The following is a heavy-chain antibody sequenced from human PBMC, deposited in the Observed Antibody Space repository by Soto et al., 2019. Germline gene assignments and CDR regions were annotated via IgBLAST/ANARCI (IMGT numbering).Heavy chain of an antibody. J-gene: IGHJ4*02. Sequence: QVQLVQSGAEVKTPGSSVKVSCTASGDTFNFYTLSWVRQAPGQGLEWRGRIIPMLGMSNYAQKFQGRVTMIADKSTRTVYMVFSGLRSEDTALYYCATNYGSGSTHFDNWGQGTLVTVSS. D-gene: IGHD3-10*01. CDR2: IIPMLGMS. V-gene: IGHV1-69*02. CDR3: ATNYGSGSTHFDN. CDR1: GDTFNFYT.